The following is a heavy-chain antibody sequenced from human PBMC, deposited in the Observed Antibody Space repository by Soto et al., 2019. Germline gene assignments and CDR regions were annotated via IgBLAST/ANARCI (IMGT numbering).Heavy chain of an antibody. CDR1: GFTFSSYA. CDR3: ATWTDVVVVVAATSGAFDI. J-gene: IGHJ3*02. V-gene: IGHV3-23*01. Sequence: EVQLLESGGGLVQPGGSLRLSCAASGFTFSSYAMSWVRQAPGKGLEWVSAISGSGGSTYYADSVKGRFTISRDKSKNTLYLQMNSLRAEDTAVYYCATWTDVVVVVAATSGAFDIWGQGTMVTVSS. D-gene: IGHD2-15*01. CDR2: ISGSGGST.